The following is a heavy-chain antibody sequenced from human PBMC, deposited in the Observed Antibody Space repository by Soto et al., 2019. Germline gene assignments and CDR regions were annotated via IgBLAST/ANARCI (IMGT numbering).Heavy chain of an antibody. CDR1: GFIFEDSA. CDR3: VKDSGYGSIFDP. D-gene: IGHD6-13*01. V-gene: IGHV3-9*01. Sequence: EVQLVESGGGLVQPGRSLRLSCAASGFIFEDSAMHWVRQAPGKGLEWVSGISWNSASIAYANSVKGRFTISRDNGKNCVYLQMTSLRTEDTAFYLCVKDSGYGSIFDPWGQGTLVTVSS. J-gene: IGHJ5*02. CDR2: ISWNSASI.